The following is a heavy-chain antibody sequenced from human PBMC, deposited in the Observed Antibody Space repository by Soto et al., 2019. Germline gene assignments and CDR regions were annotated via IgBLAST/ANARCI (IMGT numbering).Heavy chain of an antibody. Sequence: QVQLVQSGAEVKKPGTSVKVSCKASGYTFTSYAMHWVRQAPGQRLEWMGWINAGNGNTKYSQKFQGRVTITRDTSASTAYMELSSLRSKDTAVYYCARIGSGSSSKYYGMDVWGQGTTVTVSS. CDR2: INAGNGNT. V-gene: IGHV1-3*01. CDR3: ARIGSGSSSKYYGMDV. J-gene: IGHJ6*02. D-gene: IGHD6-6*01. CDR1: GYTFTSYA.